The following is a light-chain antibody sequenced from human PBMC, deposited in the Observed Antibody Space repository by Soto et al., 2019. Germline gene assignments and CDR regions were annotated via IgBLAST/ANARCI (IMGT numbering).Light chain of an antibody. Sequence: DIQMTQSPSSVSASVGDRVTITCRASEGIDSWLAWYQQKPGKAPKLLISAASSLQSGVPTRFSGSGSGTDFTLTITSLQPEEFATYYFQQGIHFPLAFGGGTKVEIK. CDR2: AAS. CDR3: QQGIHFPLA. V-gene: IGKV1-12*01. CDR1: EGIDSW. J-gene: IGKJ4*01.